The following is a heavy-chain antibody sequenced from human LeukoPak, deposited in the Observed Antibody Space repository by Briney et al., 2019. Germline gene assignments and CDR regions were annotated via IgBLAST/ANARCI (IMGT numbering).Heavy chain of an antibody. Sequence: QAGGSLRLSCAASGFTFSSYSMNWVRQAPGKGLEWVSYISSSSSTIYYADSVKGRFTISRDNAKNSLYLQMNSLRAEDTAVYYCARDIAGLFTPDAFDIWGQGTMVTVSS. J-gene: IGHJ3*02. CDR1: GFTFSSYS. V-gene: IGHV3-48*01. CDR2: ISSSSSTI. CDR3: ARDIAGLFTPDAFDI. D-gene: IGHD3-10*01.